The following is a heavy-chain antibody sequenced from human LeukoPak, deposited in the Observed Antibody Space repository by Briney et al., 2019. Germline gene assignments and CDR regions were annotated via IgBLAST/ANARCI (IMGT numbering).Heavy chain of an antibody. CDR3: ARWSFRFDF. Sequence: PGGSLRLSCAVSGFAFSSYSMSWVRQAPGKGLEWVSFINSGSSYIYYADSMKGRFTISRDNARNSVYLQMNSLRAEDTAVYDCARWSFRFDFWGQGTLVTVSS. D-gene: IGHD3-16*02. CDR1: GFAFSSYS. J-gene: IGHJ4*02. V-gene: IGHV3-21*01. CDR2: INSGSSYI.